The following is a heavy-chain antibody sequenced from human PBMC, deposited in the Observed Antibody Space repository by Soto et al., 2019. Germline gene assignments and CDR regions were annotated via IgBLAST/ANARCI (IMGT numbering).Heavy chain of an antibody. CDR3: ASTPYSSLVEGPYYYYYYMDV. CDR1: GYTLTELS. V-gene: IGHV1-24*01. D-gene: IGHD6-6*01. Sequence: ASVKVSCKVSGYTLTELSMHWVRQAPGKGLEWMGGFDPEDGETIYAQKFQGRVTMTEDTSTDTAYMELSSLRSEDTAVYYCASTPYSSLVEGPYYYYYYMDVRGKRTTVTVSS. CDR2: FDPEDGET. J-gene: IGHJ6*03.